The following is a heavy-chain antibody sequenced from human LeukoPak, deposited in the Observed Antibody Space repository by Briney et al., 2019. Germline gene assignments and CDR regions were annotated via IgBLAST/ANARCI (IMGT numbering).Heavy chain of an antibody. CDR3: AKDRHPARTDGYYFDY. Sequence: PGRSQGLSCAASAFILRTYGMHWVRQAPGKGLEWVAVSSYDANNKYYADSVKGRFTNSRDNSKNTLYLQMNSLRPEDTAVYYCAKDRHPARTDGYYFDYWGQGTLVTVSS. CDR2: SSYDANNK. D-gene: IGHD1-14*01. J-gene: IGHJ4*02. CDR1: AFILRTYG. V-gene: IGHV3-30*18.